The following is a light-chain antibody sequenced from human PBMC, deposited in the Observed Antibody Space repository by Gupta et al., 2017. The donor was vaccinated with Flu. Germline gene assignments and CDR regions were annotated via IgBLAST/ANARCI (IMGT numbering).Light chain of an antibody. CDR2: GAF. Sequence: GERATLSCRASQSVSSTLAWYQQRPGQAPRLLIYGAFTRATGIPARFSGSGSGTEFTLTISSLQSEDFAVYYCQQYNNWPLTFGGGTKVEIK. CDR3: QQYNNWPLT. J-gene: IGKJ4*01. CDR1: QSVSST. V-gene: IGKV3-15*01.